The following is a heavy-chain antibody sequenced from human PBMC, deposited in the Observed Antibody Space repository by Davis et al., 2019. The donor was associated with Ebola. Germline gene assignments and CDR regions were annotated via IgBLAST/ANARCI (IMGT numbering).Heavy chain of an antibody. J-gene: IGHJ5*02. CDR2: INHSGST. CDR1: GGSFSGYY. Sequence: SETLSLTCAVYGGSFSGYYWSWIRQPPGKGLEWIGEINHSGSTNYNPSLKSRVTISVDTSKNQFSLKLSSVTAADTAVYYCARRAGTTSSWFDPWGQGTLVTVSS. D-gene: IGHD1-7*01. V-gene: IGHV4-34*01. CDR3: ARRAGTTSSWFDP.